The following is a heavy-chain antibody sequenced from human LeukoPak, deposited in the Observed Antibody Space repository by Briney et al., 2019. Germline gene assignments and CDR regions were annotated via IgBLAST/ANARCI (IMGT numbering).Heavy chain of an antibody. J-gene: IGHJ6*02. CDR3: ARDMMGYLSGMDV. CDR1: GFTVSSNY. Sequence: HPGGSLRLSCAASGFTVSSNYMSWVRQAPGKGLEWVSVIYSSGSTYYADSVKGRFTISRDNSKNTLYLQMNSLRAEDTAVYYCARDMMGYLSGMDVWGQGTTVTVSS. D-gene: IGHD2-21*01. V-gene: IGHV3-53*01. CDR2: IYSSGST.